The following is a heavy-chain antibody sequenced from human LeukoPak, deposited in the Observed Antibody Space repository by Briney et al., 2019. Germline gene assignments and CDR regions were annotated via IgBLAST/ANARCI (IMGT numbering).Heavy chain of an antibody. CDR2: IYWNDDK. CDR1: GFSLTTSGVG. J-gene: IGHJ4*02. D-gene: IGHD3-22*01. CDR3: ASDYSDSSGYYSVDY. Sequence: SGPTLVNPTQTLTLTCTFSGFSLTTSGVGVGWIRQPPGKALEWLALIYWNDDKPYSPSLRSRLTITKDTSKNQVVLTMTNMDPVDTATYYCASDYSDSSGYYSVDYWGQGTLVTVSS. V-gene: IGHV2-5*01.